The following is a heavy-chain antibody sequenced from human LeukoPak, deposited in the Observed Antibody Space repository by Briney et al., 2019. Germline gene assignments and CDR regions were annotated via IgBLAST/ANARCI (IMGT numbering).Heavy chain of an antibody. CDR3: TRDSGLTGYDLLDY. CDR2: IKNDGSEK. D-gene: IGHD5-12*01. V-gene: IGHV3-7*01. Sequence: GGSLRLSCAASGFPFSTYWITWVRQAPGKGLEWVANIKNDGSEKNYVDSVKGRFTISRDNAENSLFLQMNSLRVEDTAIYYCTRDSGLTGYDLLDYWGQGALVTVSS. J-gene: IGHJ4*02. CDR1: GFPFSTYW.